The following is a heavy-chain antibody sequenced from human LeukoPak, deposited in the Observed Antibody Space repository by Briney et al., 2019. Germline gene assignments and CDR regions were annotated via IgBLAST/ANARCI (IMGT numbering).Heavy chain of an antibody. CDR2: IYYSGST. V-gene: IGHV4-59*01. Sequence: SETLSLTCAVSGGSISIYYWNWIRQPAGKGLEWIGYIYYSGSTNYNPSLKSRVTISVDTSKNQFSLKLSSVTAADTAVYYCARDLYYYGSGSWGLNWFDPWGQGTLVTVSS. J-gene: IGHJ5*02. CDR1: GGSISIYY. CDR3: ARDLYYYGSGSWGLNWFDP. D-gene: IGHD3-10*01.